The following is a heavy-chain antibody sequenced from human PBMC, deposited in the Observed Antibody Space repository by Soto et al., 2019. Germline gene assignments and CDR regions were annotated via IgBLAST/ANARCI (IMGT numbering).Heavy chain of an antibody. D-gene: IGHD6-19*01. V-gene: IGHV3-53*01. CDR2: IYSGGST. J-gene: IGHJ3*02. CDR1: GFTVSSNY. Sequence: GGSLRLSCAASGFTVSSNYMSWVRQAPGKGLEWVSVIYSGGSTYYADSVKGRFTISRDNSKNTLYLQMNSLRAEDTAVYYCASIAVAGRRKDAFDIWGQGTMVTVSS. CDR3: ASIAVAGRRKDAFDI.